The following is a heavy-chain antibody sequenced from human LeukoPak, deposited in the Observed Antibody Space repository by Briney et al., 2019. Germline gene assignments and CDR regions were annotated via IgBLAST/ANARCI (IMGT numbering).Heavy chain of an antibody. Sequence: PSETLSLTCAVYGGSFSGYYWSWLRQPPGKGLEGMGEINHSGSTNYNPSLKSRVTISVDTSKNQFSLKLSSVTAADTAVYYCARGHPYYYYYYMAVRGKGTTVTVSS. CDR1: GGSFSGYY. V-gene: IGHV4-34*01. CDR2: INHSGST. CDR3: ARGHPYYYYYYMAV. J-gene: IGHJ6*03.